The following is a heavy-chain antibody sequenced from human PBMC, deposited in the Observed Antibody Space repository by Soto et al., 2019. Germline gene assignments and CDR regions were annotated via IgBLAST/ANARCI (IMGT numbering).Heavy chain of an antibody. Sequence: ASVKVSCKASGYTFTGYYMHWVRQAPGQGLEWMGWINPNSGGTNYAQKFQGWVTMTRDTSISTAYMELSRLRSDDTAVYYCARATRPKCSGGSGHPGDAFAIWGQRTTVTVSS. CDR3: ARATRPKCSGGSGHPGDAFAI. CDR2: INPNSGGT. J-gene: IGHJ3*02. D-gene: IGHD2-15*01. V-gene: IGHV1-2*04. CDR1: GYTFTGYY.